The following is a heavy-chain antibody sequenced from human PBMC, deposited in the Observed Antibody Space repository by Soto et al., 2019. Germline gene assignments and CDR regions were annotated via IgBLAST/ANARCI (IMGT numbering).Heavy chain of an antibody. CDR3: ARGDIVVVPAAMSLDY. Sequence: EVQLVESGGGLVQPGGSLRLSCAASGFTFSSYSMNWVRQAPGKGLEWVSYISSSSSTIYYADSVKGRFTISRDNAKNSLYLQMSSLRAEDTAVYYCARGDIVVVPAAMSLDYWGQGTLVTVSS. J-gene: IGHJ4*02. CDR2: ISSSSSTI. V-gene: IGHV3-48*01. D-gene: IGHD2-2*01. CDR1: GFTFSSYS.